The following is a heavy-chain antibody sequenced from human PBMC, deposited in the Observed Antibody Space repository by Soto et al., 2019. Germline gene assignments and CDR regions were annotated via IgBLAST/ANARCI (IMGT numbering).Heavy chain of an antibody. CDR1: GFTFSSYA. D-gene: IGHD2-21*02. CDR3: ARDIHCGGDCYSVAFDI. V-gene: IGHV3-64*01. CDR2: ISSNGGST. Sequence: GGYLRLSCAASGFTFSSYAMHWVRQATGKGLEYVSAISSNGGSTYYANSVKGRFTISRDNSKNTLYLQMGSLRAEDMAVYYCARDIHCGGDCYSVAFDIWGQGTMVTVSS. J-gene: IGHJ3*02.